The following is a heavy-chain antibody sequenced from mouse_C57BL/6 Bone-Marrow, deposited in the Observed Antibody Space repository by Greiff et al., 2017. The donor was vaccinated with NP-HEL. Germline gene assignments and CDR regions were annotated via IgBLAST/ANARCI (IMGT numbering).Heavy chain of an antibody. CDR2: IRLKSDNYAT. J-gene: IGHJ2*01. CDR3: TGQTAGDFGY. D-gene: IGHD3-2*01. V-gene: IGHV6-3*01. CDR1: GFTFSNYW. Sequence: EVKLVESGGGLVQPGGSMKLSCVASGFTFSNYWMNWVRQSPEKGLEWVAQIRLKSDNYATHYAESVKGRFTISRDDSKSSVYLQMNNLRAESTGSYYCTGQTAGDFGYWGQGTTLTVSS.